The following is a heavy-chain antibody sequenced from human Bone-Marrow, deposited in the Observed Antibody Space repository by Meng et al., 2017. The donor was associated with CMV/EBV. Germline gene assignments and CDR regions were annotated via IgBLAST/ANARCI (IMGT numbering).Heavy chain of an antibody. V-gene: IGHV3-48*03. Sequence: GESLKISCAASGFTFSSYAMHWVRQAPGKGLEWVSYISSSGGGTTIYYTDSVKGRFTISRDNTKNSVYLQMNSLRPEDTAVYYCTRYGVGATLVSAFDSWGQGTMVTVSS. D-gene: IGHD1-26*01. CDR2: ISSSGGGTTI. CDR1: GFTFSSYA. J-gene: IGHJ3*02. CDR3: TRYGVGATLVSAFDS.